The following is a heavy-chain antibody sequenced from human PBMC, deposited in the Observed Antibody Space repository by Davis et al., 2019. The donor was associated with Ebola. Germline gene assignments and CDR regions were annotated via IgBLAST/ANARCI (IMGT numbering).Heavy chain of an antibody. CDR2: IYYSGST. V-gene: IGHV4-59*01. J-gene: IGHJ5*02. Sequence: GSLRLSCTVSGGSISSYYWSWIRQPPGKGLEWIGYIYYSGSTNYNPSLKSRVTISVDTSKNQFSLKLSSVTAADTAVYYCARLYYYDSSGYQNWFDPWGQGTLVTVSS. CDR1: GGSISSYY. D-gene: IGHD3-22*01. CDR3: ARLYYYDSSGYQNWFDP.